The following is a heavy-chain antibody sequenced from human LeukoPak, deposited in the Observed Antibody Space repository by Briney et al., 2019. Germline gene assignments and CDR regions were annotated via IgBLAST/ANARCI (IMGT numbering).Heavy chain of an antibody. V-gene: IGHV4-59*08. Sequence: SETLSLTCTVSGGSISSYYWNWIRQPPGKGLEWIGYIYYSGSTNYNPSLKSRVTISVDTSKNQFSLKLSSVTAADTAVYYCARTPSSSSWSPYYYYGMDVWGQGTTVTVSS. J-gene: IGHJ6*02. CDR3: ARTPSSSSWSPYYYYGMDV. CDR2: IYYSGST. CDR1: GGSISSYY. D-gene: IGHD6-13*01.